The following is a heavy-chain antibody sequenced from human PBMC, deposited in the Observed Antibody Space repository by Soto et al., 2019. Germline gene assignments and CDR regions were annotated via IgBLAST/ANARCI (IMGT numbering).Heavy chain of an antibody. CDR2: IKTDGSIT. D-gene: IGHD6-19*01. CDR1: GFTFSSYW. J-gene: IGHJ4*02. CDR3: ERVGSGWYHFDY. V-gene: IGHV3-74*01. Sequence: EAQLVESGGGLVQPGGSLRLSCAASGFTFSSYWMHWVRQAPGKGLVWVSRIKTDGSITSYADSVKGRFTISRDNAKNTLYLQMKSLRAEATAVYYCERVGSGWYHFDYWGQGTMVTVSS.